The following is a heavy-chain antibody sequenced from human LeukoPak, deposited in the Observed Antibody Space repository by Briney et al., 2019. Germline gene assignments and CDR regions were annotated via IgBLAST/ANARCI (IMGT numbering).Heavy chain of an antibody. CDR1: GGSFSGYY. D-gene: IGHD2-2*01. V-gene: IGHV4-34*01. J-gene: IGHJ5*02. CDR3: ARGPQYPWFDP. CDR2: INHSGST. Sequence: SETLSLTCAVYGGSFSGYYWSWIRQPPGKGLERIGEINHSGSTNYNPSLKSRVTISVDTSKNQFSLKLSSVTAADTAEYYCARGPQYPWFDPWGQGTLVTVSS.